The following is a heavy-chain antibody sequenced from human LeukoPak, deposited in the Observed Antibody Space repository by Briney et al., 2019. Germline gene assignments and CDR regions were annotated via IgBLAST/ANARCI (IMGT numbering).Heavy chain of an antibody. CDR3: VEY. CDR2: ISVSGGRT. D-gene: IGHD4-17*01. V-gene: IGHV3-23*01. J-gene: IGHJ4*02. Sequence: PGGSLRLSCAASGLTFSSYAMSWVRQAPGKGLEWVSSISVSGGRTNYADSVKGRFTISRDNSKNTLYLQMNSFYCARADYGDYVEYWGQGTPVTVSS. CDR1: GLTFSSYA.